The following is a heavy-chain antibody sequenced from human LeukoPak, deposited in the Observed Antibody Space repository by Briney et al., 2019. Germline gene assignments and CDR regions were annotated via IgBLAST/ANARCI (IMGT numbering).Heavy chain of an antibody. Sequence: GGSLRLSCAVSGFTFSGFWMSWSRQAPGKGLEWVSAISGSGGSTYYADSVKGRFTISRDNSKNTLYLQMNSLRAEDTAVYYCAKGEYSSGWYPSDYWGQGTLVTVSS. D-gene: IGHD6-19*01. CDR2: ISGSGGST. J-gene: IGHJ4*02. CDR3: AKGEYSSGWYPSDY. CDR1: GFTFSGFW. V-gene: IGHV3-23*01.